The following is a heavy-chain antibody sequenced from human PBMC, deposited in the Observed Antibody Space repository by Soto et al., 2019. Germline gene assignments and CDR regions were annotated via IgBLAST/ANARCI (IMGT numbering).Heavy chain of an antibody. J-gene: IGHJ5*02. V-gene: IGHV1-2*02. CDR1: GYTFTGYY. Sequence: RASVKVSCKASGYTFTGYYMHWVRQAPGQGLEWMGWINPNSGGTNYAQKFQGRVTMTRGTSISTAYMELSRLRSDDTAVYYCARDHGITIFGVVINWFDPWGQGTLVTV. CDR2: INPNSGGT. D-gene: IGHD3-3*01. CDR3: ARDHGITIFGVVINWFDP.